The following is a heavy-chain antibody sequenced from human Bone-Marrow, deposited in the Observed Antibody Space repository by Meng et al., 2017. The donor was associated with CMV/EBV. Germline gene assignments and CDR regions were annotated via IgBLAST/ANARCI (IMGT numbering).Heavy chain of an antibody. J-gene: IGHJ5*02. D-gene: IGHD3-22*01. Sequence: SETLSLTCAVYGGSFSGYYWSWIRQPPGKGLEWIGEINHSGSTNYNPSLKSRVTISVDTSKNQFSLKLSSVTAADTAVYYCARSGYYYDSSGYYQGNWFDPWGQGTLVTVSS. CDR1: GGSFSGYY. CDR2: INHSGST. V-gene: IGHV4-34*01. CDR3: ARSGYYYDSSGYYQGNWFDP.